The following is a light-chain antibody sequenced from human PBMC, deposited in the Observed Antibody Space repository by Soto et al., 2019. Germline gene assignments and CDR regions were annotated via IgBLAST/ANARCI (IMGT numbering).Light chain of an antibody. CDR2: DAS. CDR1: QSVRSGH. J-gene: IGKJ3*01. CDR3: HQYGRSASSIT. V-gene: IGKV3-20*01. Sequence: ESVLTQSPGTLSLSPGDRATLSCRASQSVRSGHLAWYQQKPGQAPRLVIYDASTRATGIPDRFSGGGSGTDFTLTISRVEPEDLAVYYCHQYGRSASSITFGPGNKVEIK.